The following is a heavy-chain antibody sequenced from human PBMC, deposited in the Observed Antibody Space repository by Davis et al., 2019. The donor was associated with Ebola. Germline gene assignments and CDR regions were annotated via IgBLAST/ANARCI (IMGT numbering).Heavy chain of an antibody. CDR1: GFTFSSYA. CDR3: AKKETATQWLFDY. CDR2: ISGSGGST. Sequence: PGGSLRLSCAASGFTFSSYAMSWVRQPPGKGLEWVSAISGSGGSTYYADSVKGRFTISRDNSKNTLYLQMNSLRAEDTALYYCAKKETATQWLFDYWGQGTLVTVSS. D-gene: IGHD6-19*01. V-gene: IGHV3-23*01. J-gene: IGHJ4*02.